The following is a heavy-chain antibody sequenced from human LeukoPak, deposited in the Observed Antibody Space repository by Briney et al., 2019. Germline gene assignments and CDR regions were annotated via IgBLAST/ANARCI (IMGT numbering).Heavy chain of an antibody. CDR2: ISGYNGKT. CDR3: ARGRLDMRLRFSPYYYYYYMDV. Sequence: ASVKVSCKASGYTFNTYGITWVRQAPGQGLEWMGWISGYNGKTKYAQKLQDRVTMTTDTSTTTAYMELRSLRSDDTAVYYFARGRLDMRLRFSPYYYYYYMDVWGKGTTVTISS. V-gene: IGHV1-18*01. D-gene: IGHD5-12*01. J-gene: IGHJ6*03. CDR1: GYTFNTYG.